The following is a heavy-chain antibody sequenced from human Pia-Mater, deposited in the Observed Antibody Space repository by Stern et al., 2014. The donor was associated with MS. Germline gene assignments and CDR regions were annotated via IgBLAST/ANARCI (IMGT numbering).Heavy chain of an antibody. CDR1: GGSISSGGYS. J-gene: IGHJ4*02. Sequence: QVPLQESGPGLVKPSQTLSLTCTVSGGSISSGGYSWSWIRQHPGKGLEWIGFIYYSGSTYYNPSLKSRVTISVDTSKNQFSLKLSSVTAADTAVYYCARVSYDFWSGYYVFDYWGQGTLVTVSS. V-gene: IGHV4-31*03. CDR2: IYYSGST. D-gene: IGHD3-3*01. CDR3: ARVSYDFWSGYYVFDY.